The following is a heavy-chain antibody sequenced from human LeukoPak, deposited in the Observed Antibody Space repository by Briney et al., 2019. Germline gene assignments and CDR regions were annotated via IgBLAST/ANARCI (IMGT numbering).Heavy chain of an antibody. V-gene: IGHV3-43*02. CDR2: ISGDGGST. CDR3: AREGEGYYDAFDI. J-gene: IGHJ3*02. Sequence: GGSLRLSCAASGFTFDDYAMHWVRQAPGKGLEWVSLISGDGGSTYYADSVKGRFTISRDNSKNTLYLQMNSLRAEDTAVYYCAREGEGYYDAFDIWGQGTMVTVSS. CDR1: GFTFDDYA. D-gene: IGHD3-16*01.